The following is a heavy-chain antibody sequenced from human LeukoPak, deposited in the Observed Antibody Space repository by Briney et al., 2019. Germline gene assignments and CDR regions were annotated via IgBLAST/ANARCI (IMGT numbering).Heavy chain of an antibody. J-gene: IGHJ4*02. CDR1: GYTFTTYH. CDR3: ARTTSLTASGYDY. V-gene: IGHV1-8*03. D-gene: IGHD4-17*01. CDR2: MNPYSGDR. Sequence: ASVKVSRKTSGYTFTTYHINWVRQATGQGLEWLGWMNPYSGDRGYAQKVQGRLSITSDTSISTAYMELSSLRSDDTAVYFCARTTSLTASGYDYWGQGTLVTVSS.